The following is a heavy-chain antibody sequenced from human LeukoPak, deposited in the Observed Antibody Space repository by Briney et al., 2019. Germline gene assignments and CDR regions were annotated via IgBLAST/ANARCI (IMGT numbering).Heavy chain of an antibody. CDR3: IRDFRSADL. J-gene: IGHJ5*02. CDR2: IYVDGRTT. CDR1: GFTFSNYW. V-gene: IGHV3-74*01. Sequence: GGSLRLSCVASGFTFSNYWMHWVRQPPGKGLVWVSRIYVDGRTTNYADSVEGRFTISRDNAKNTVYLEMNSLSVEDTATYYCIRDFRSADLWGQGTLVTVTS.